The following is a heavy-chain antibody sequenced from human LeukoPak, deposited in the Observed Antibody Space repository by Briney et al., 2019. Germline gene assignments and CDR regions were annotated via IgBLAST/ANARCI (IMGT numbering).Heavy chain of an antibody. V-gene: IGHV1-2*02. Sequence: GASVKDSCKASGYTFTGYYMHWVRQAPGQGLEWMGWINPNSGGTNYAQKFQGRVTMTRDTSISTAYMELSGLRSDDTAVYYCARDSSGATSAYYFDYWGQGTLVTVSS. CDR2: INPNSGGT. D-gene: IGHD1-26*01. CDR1: GYTFTGYY. CDR3: ARDSSGATSAYYFDY. J-gene: IGHJ4*02.